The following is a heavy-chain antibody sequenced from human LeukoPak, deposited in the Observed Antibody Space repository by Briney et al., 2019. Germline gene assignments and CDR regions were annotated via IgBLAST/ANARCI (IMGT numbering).Heavy chain of an antibody. Sequence: PSETLSLTCTVSGGSISSSSYYWGWIRQPPGKGLEWIGSIYYSGRTYYNPSLKSRVTISVDTSKNQFSLKLSSVTAADTAVYYCARQGYSSGWDATDYWGQGTLVTVSS. J-gene: IGHJ4*02. D-gene: IGHD6-19*01. V-gene: IGHV4-39*01. CDR1: GGSISSSSYY. CDR2: IYYSGRT. CDR3: ARQGYSSGWDATDY.